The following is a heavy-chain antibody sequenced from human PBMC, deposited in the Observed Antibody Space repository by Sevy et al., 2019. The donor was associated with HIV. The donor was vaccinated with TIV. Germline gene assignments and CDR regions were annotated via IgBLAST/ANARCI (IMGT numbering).Heavy chain of an antibody. V-gene: IGHV4-31*03. J-gene: IGHJ5*02. CDR1: GGSISSVGYF. Sequence: SETLSLTCTVSGGSISSVGYFWSWIRQHPGKGLEWIGYIYYSGSTYYNPSLKSRVTISIDTSKNQFSLKLRAVTAADTAVYDCARAWTSDEAFDPWGQGTLVTVSS. CDR2: IYYSGST. D-gene: IGHD1-1*01. CDR3: ARAWTSDEAFDP.